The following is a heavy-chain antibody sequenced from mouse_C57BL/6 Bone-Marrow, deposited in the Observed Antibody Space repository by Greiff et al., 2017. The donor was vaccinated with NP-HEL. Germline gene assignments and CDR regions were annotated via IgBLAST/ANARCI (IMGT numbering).Heavy chain of an antibody. CDR3: ARYYYYGSRDDY. D-gene: IGHD1-1*01. CDR1: GYTFTSYW. V-gene: IGHV1-55*01. CDR2: IYPGSGST. Sequence: QVQLQQPGAELVKPGASVKMSCKASGYTFTSYWITWVKQRPGQGLEWIGDIYPGSGSTNYNEKFKSKATLTVDTSSSTAYMQLSSLTSEDSAVYYCARYYYYGSRDDYWGQGTTLTVSS. J-gene: IGHJ2*01.